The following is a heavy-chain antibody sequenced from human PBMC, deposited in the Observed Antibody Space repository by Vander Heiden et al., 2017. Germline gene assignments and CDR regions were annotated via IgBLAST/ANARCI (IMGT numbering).Heavy chain of an antibody. D-gene: IGHD2-15*01. Sequence: QGQLQQWGAGLLKPSGTLSRPCAVYGGSCGGYYWSWLRQPPGKGLEWIGEINHSGSTNYNPSLKSRVTISVDTSKNQFSLKLSSVTAADTAVYYCARGGYSRYCSGGSCRYFQHWGQGTLVTVSS. V-gene: IGHV4-34*01. CDR3: ARGGYSRYCSGGSCRYFQH. J-gene: IGHJ1*01. CDR1: GGSCGGYY. CDR2: INHSGST.